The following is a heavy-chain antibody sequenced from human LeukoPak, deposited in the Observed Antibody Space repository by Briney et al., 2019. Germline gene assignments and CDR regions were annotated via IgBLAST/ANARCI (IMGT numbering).Heavy chain of an antibody. J-gene: IGHJ4*02. V-gene: IGHV4-59*08. CDR1: SVSISSYY. CDR3: ARVKAVDFDY. CDR2: IYYSGNT. Sequence: SETLSLTCTVSSVSISSYYWSWIRQPPGKGLEWIGDIYYSGNTNYKYSLESRVTISVDTSKNQFSLKLTSVTAADTAVYYCARVKAVDFDYWGQGTLVTVSS. D-gene: IGHD6-19*01.